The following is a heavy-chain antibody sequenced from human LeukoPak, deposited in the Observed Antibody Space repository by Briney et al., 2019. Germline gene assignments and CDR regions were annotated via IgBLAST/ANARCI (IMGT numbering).Heavy chain of an antibody. CDR2: INPNSGGT. V-gene: IGHV1-2*02. CDR3: ARAGIFDY. Sequence: ASVKVSCKASGYTFTGYYIHWVRQAPGQGLDWMGWINPNSGGTNYAQKFQGRVTMTRDTSTSTVYMELSSLRSEDTAMYYCARAGIFDYWGQGTLVTVSS. CDR1: GYTFTGYY. J-gene: IGHJ4*02. D-gene: IGHD3-10*01.